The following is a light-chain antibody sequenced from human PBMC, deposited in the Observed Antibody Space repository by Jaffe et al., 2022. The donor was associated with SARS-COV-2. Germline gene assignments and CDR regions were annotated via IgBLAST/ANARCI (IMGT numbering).Light chain of an antibody. CDR2: DVN. CDR3: SSFTSSATSV. V-gene: IGLV2-14*03. J-gene: IGLJ2*01. CDR1: SSDVGGYNL. Sequence: QSALTQPASVSGSPGQSITISCTGTSSDVGGYNLVSWYQQYPGQAPKLMIYDVNNRPSGVSNRFSGSKSGNTASLTISGLQADDEADYHCSSFTSSATSVFGGGTKLTVL.